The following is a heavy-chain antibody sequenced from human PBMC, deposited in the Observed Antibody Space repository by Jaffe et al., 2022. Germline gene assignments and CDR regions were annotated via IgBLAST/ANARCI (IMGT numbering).Heavy chain of an antibody. V-gene: IGHV1-69*01. CDR3: ARFEYCGGDCSSSFDI. Sequence: QVQLVQSGAEVKKPGSSVKVSCKASGGTFSSYAISWVRQAPGQGLEWMGGIIPIFGTANYAQKFQGRVTITADESTSTAYMELSSLRSEDTAVYYCARFEYCGGDCSSSFDIWGQGTMVTVSS. CDR1: GGTFSSYA. D-gene: IGHD2-21*01. CDR2: IIPIFGTA. J-gene: IGHJ3*02.